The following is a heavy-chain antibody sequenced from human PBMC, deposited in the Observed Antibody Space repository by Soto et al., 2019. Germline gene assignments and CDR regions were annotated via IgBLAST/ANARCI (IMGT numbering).Heavy chain of an antibody. CDR3: ARDYDFWSGPDDYYYHGMDV. CDR1: GYTFTSYG. CDR2: ISAYNGNT. V-gene: IGHV1-18*04. J-gene: IGHJ6*02. Sequence: ASVKVSCKASGYTFTSYGISWVRQAPGQGLEWMGWISAYNGNTNYAQKLQGRVTMTTDTSTSTAYMELRSLRSDDTAVYYCARDYDFWSGPDDYYYHGMDVWGQGTTVTVSS. D-gene: IGHD3-3*01.